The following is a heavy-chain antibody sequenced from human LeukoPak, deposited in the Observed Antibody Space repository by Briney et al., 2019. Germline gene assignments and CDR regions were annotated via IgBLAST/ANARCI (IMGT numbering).Heavy chain of an antibody. CDR2: IIPIFGTA. CDR1: GGTFSSYA. CDR3: ARDRGQGVGATRYFDY. D-gene: IGHD1-26*01. J-gene: IGHJ4*02. Sequence: GASVKVSCKASGGTFSSYAISWVRQAPGQGLEWMGGIIPIFGTANYAQKFQGRVTITTDESTSTAYMELSSLRSEDTAVYYCARDRGQGVGATRYFDYWGQGTLVTVSS. V-gene: IGHV1-69*05.